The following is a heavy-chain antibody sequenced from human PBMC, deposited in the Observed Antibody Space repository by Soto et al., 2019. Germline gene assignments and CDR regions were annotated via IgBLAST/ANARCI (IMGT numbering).Heavy chain of an antibody. V-gene: IGHV1-46*01. J-gene: IGHJ4*02. CDR1: GCTFTSYY. Sequence: ASVKVSCKASGCTFTSYYMHWVRQAPVQVLEWMVIINPSCGSTSYAQKFQGRVTMTRDTSKSTVYMELSSLRSEDTAVYYCARRAYILEYRSQDGPAYSFDYWGKGTMLTGSS. CDR3: ARRAYILEYRSQDGPAYSFDY. CDR2: INPSCGST. D-gene: IGHD6-6*01.